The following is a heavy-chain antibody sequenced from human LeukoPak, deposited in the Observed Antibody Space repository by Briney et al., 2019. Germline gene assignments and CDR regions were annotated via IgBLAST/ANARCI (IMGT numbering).Heavy chain of an antibody. CDR3: ASPFGRSGRRSLNYYYYYMDV. Sequence: SETLSLTCAVYGGSFSGYYWSWIRQPPGKGLEWIGEINHSGSTNYNRSLKSRVTISVDTSKNQFSLKLSSVTAADTAVYYCASPFGRSGRRSLNYYYYYMDVWGKGTTVTVSS. D-gene: IGHD3-10*01. CDR2: INHSGST. CDR1: GGSFSGYY. V-gene: IGHV4-34*01. J-gene: IGHJ6*03.